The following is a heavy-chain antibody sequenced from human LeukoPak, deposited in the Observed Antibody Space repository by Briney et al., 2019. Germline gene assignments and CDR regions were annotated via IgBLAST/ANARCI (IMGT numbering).Heavy chain of an antibody. Sequence: GGSLRLSCAASGFTFSSYAMHWVRQAPGKGLEWVAVISYDASNKYYADSVKGRFTISRDNSKNTLYLQMSSLRAEDTAVYYCARDRVVRGVIMLHYYYGMDVWGQGTTVTVSS. D-gene: IGHD3-10*01. CDR2: ISYDASNK. CDR1: GFTFSSYA. V-gene: IGHV3-30*04. J-gene: IGHJ6*02. CDR3: ARDRVVRGVIMLHYYYGMDV.